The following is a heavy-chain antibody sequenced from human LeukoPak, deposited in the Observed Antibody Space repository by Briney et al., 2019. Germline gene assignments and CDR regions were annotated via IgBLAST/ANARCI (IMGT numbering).Heavy chain of an antibody. V-gene: IGHV3-23*01. CDR2: ISGSGGAT. J-gene: IGHJ5*02. CDR1: GFSFSSYA. CDR3: AKYYYDSSGYYHPFDP. Sequence: GGSLRLSCVASGFSFSSYAMSWVRQAPGKGLEWVSGISGSGGATYYTDSVKGRFTISRDNSKNTLYLQMNGLRAEDTALYYCAKYYYDSSGYYHPFDPWGQGTLVTVSS. D-gene: IGHD3-22*01.